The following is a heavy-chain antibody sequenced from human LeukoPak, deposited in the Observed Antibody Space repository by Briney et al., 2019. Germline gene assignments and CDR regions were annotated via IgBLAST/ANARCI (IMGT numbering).Heavy chain of an antibody. Sequence: GASMKVSCKASGYTFTSYGISWVRQAPGQGLEWMGWISAYNGNTNYAQKLQGRVTMTTDTSTSTAYMELRSLRSDYAAVYYCARDAGNNWNDFWNWFAPWGQGTLVTVSS. V-gene: IGHV1-18*01. CDR2: ISAYNGNT. J-gene: IGHJ5*02. CDR1: GYTFTSYG. D-gene: IGHD1-20*01. CDR3: ARDAGNNWNDFWNWFAP.